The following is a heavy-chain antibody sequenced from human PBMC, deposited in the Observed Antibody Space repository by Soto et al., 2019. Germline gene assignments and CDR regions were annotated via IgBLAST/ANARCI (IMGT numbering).Heavy chain of an antibody. V-gene: IGHV1-69*02. CDR3: AKRPEYSGYELGDY. D-gene: IGHD5-12*01. Sequence: SVKVSCKASGGTFSSHTISWVRQAPGQGLEWMGRIIPILGLANYAQKFQGRVTITADKSTSTAYMELSSLRSEDTAVYYCAKRPEYSGYELGDYWGQGTLVTVSS. J-gene: IGHJ4*02. CDR1: GGTFSSHT. CDR2: IIPILGLA.